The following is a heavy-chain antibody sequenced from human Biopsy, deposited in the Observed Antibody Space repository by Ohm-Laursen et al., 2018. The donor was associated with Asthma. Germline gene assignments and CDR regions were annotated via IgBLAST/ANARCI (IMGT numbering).Heavy chain of an antibody. CDR1: GYTFIGCH. V-gene: IGHV1-2*06. J-gene: IGHJ5*02. CDR3: ARGQKSAGDRWFDP. Sequence: GASVKVSCNASGYTFIGCHIHWMRQAPGQGLERMGRINPNSGDTNYAQKFQGRVTMTRDTSISTAYMEVSRLRSDDTAVYYCARGQKSAGDRWFDPWGQGTLVTVSS. CDR2: INPNSGDT. D-gene: IGHD6-13*01.